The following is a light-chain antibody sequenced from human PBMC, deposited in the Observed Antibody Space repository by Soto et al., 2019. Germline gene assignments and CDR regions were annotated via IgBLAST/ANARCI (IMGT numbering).Light chain of an antibody. CDR2: GVS. J-gene: IGKJ4*01. V-gene: IGKV3-20*01. CDR3: QQYGAYPLT. CDR1: QSVSSSY. Sequence: EIVFTQSPGTLSLSPGERATLSCRASQSVSSSYLAWYQQKPGLAPRLLIFGVSNRATGIPDRFSGSGSGTDFTLTISRLEPEDFAVYYCQQYGAYPLTFGGGTKVDIK.